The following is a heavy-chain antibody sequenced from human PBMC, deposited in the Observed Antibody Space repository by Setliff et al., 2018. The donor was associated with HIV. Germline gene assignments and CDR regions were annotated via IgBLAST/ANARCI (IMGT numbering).Heavy chain of an antibody. V-gene: IGHV1-3*01. Sequence: ASVKVSCKASGYIFTSYAMHWVRQAPGQRLEWMGWMNPNSGDTGYAQKFQGRVTMATDTPTSTVYMELRSLRSDDTAVYYCARDEGFDSSGYYLGTFDYWGQGTLVTVSS. CDR3: ARDEGFDSSGYYLGTFDY. CDR2: MNPNSGDT. J-gene: IGHJ4*02. CDR1: GYIFTSYA. D-gene: IGHD3-22*01.